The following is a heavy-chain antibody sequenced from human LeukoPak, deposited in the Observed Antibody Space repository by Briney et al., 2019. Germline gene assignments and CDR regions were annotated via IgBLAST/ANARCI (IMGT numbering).Heavy chain of an antibody. CDR1: GCTFSSYW. J-gene: IGHJ6*04. CDR3: ASRYSYYAMDV. V-gene: IGHV3-74*01. Sequence: GGSLRLSCAASGCTFSSYWMHRVRQAPGKGLVWVSRINSDESSTSYADSVKGRFTISRDNAKNTLYLQMNSLRVEDTAVYYCASRYSYYAMDVWGKGTTVTVSS. CDR2: INSDESST.